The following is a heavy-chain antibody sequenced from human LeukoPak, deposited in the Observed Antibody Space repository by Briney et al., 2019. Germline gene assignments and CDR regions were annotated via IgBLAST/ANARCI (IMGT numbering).Heavy chain of an antibody. J-gene: IGHJ5*02. V-gene: IGHV4-34*01. Sequence: SETLSLTCAVYGGSFSGYYWSWIRQPPGKGLEWIGEINHSGSTNYNPSLKSRVTISVDTSKNQFSLKLSSVTAADTAVYYCARQVVAAAYNWFDPWGQATLVTVSS. CDR2: INHSGST. D-gene: IGHD2-15*01. CDR3: ARQVVAAAYNWFDP. CDR1: GGSFSGYY.